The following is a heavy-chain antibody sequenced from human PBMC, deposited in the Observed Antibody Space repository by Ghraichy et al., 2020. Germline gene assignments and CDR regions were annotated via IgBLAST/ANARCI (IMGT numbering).Heavy chain of an antibody. Sequence: GGSLRLSCEASDFSVTMAYMNWVRQAPGKGLEWVSVIYSGGTTFYADSVKGRFTISRDNSKNTVILQMNNLSVDDTAVYYCARGIGIAGSVSFDFWGQGTTVTVSS. D-gene: IGHD1-26*01. V-gene: IGHV3-53*01. CDR1: DFSVTMAY. CDR3: ARGIGIAGSVSFDF. CDR2: IYSGGTT. J-gene: IGHJ4*02.